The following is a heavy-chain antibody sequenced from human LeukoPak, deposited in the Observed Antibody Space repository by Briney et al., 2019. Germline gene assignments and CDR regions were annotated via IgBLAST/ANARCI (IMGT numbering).Heavy chain of an antibody. J-gene: IGHJ6*04. CDR3: ARGLQLERRLAGEDV. CDR2: IYYSVST. CDR1: GGSISSGGYY. D-gene: IGHD1-1*01. Sequence: SQTLSLTCTVSGGSISSGGYYWSWIRQHPGKGLEWIGYIYYSVSTYYNPSLKSRVTISVDTSKNQFSLKLSSVTAADTAVYYCARGLQLERRLAGEDVWGKGTTVTVSS. V-gene: IGHV4-31*03.